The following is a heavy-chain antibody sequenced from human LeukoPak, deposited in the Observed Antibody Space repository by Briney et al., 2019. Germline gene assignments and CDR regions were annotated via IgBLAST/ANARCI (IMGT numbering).Heavy chain of an antibody. CDR1: GRFLSSRSYY. V-gene: IGHV4-39*01. D-gene: IGHD6-13*01. CDR3: ARRGQQLVIDY. Sequence: SQTLSLTCTVSGRFLSSRSYYWGWLRQTPGKGLEWIGRIYYSGSTYYNPSLKSRVTLSVDTSKNQFSLKLSSVTAADKAVYSCARRGQQLVIDYWGQGTRVSASS. CDR2: IYYSGST. J-gene: IGHJ4*02.